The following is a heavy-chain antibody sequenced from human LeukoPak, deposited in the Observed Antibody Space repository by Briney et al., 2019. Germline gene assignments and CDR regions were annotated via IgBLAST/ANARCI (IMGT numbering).Heavy chain of an antibody. CDR2: IWYDGSNK. D-gene: IGHD3-10*01. Sequence: GGSLRLSCAASGFTFSSYGVHWVRQAPGKGLEWVAVIWYDGSNKYYADSVKGRFTISRDNSKNTLYLQMNSLRAEDTAVYYCARDLLLWFGELLTTPSDAFDIWGQGTMVTVSS. V-gene: IGHV3-33*01. J-gene: IGHJ3*02. CDR1: GFTFSSYG. CDR3: ARDLLLWFGELLTTPSDAFDI.